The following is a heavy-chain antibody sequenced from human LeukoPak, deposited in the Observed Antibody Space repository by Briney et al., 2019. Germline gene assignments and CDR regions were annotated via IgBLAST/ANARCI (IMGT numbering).Heavy chain of an antibody. V-gene: IGHV3-21*01. CDR1: GFTFSSYS. Sequence: GGSLRLSCAASGFTFSSYSMNWVRQAPGKGLEWVSSISSSSSYLDYADSVKGRFTISRDNARNSLYLQMNSLRAEDTAVYYCARDDYGDWDYWGQGTLVTVSS. D-gene: IGHD4-17*01. CDR3: ARDDYGDWDY. CDR2: ISSSSSYL. J-gene: IGHJ4*02.